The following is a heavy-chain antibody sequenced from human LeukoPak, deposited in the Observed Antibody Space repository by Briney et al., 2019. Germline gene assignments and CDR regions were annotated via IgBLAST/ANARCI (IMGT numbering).Heavy chain of an antibody. Sequence: GGSLRLSCAASGFTFDAYAMSWVRQAPGKGLERVSGINWNGGRTGYADSVKGRFTISRDNAKNSLHLQMNSLRAEDTAVYYCARDCHRYSSSWYEAYYYYYMDVWGKGTTVTVSS. D-gene: IGHD6-13*01. CDR2: INWNGGRT. CDR1: GFTFDAYA. J-gene: IGHJ6*03. V-gene: IGHV3-20*04. CDR3: ARDCHRYSSSWYEAYYYYYMDV.